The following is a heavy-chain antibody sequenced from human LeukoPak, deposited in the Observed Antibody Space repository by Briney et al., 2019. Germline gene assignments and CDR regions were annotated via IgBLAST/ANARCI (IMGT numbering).Heavy chain of an antibody. D-gene: IGHD5-18*01. CDR1: GFTFSNYA. Sequence: PGGSLRLSCAASGFTFSNYAMSWARQAPGKGLEWVSAISGSGGSTYYADSVKGRFTISRDNSKNTLYLQMNSLRAEDTAVYYCTKGTIWLPFDYWGQGYLVTVLS. CDR2: ISGSGGST. CDR3: TKGTIWLPFDY. J-gene: IGHJ4*02. V-gene: IGHV3-23*01.